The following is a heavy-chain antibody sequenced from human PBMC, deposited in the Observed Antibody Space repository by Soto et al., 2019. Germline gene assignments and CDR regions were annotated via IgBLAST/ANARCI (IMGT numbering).Heavy chain of an antibody. D-gene: IGHD3-3*01. CDR3: AREMDLRFLEWLSTNWFDS. J-gene: IGHJ5*01. Sequence: PSETLSLTCAVYGGSFSGYYWSWIRQPPGKGLEWIGEINHSGSTNYNPSLKSRVTISVDTSKNQFSLKLSSVTAADTAVYYCAREMDLRFLEWLSTNWFDSWGQGTLVTVSS. V-gene: IGHV4-34*01. CDR2: INHSGST. CDR1: GGSFSGYY.